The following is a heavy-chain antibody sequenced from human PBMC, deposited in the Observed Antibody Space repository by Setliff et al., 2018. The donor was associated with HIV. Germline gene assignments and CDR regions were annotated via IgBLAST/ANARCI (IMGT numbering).Heavy chain of an antibody. Sequence: SETLSLTCTVSGGSISSSSYYWGWIRQPPGKGLEWIGSIYYSGSPYYNPSLKSRVTISGDTSKNQFSLKLSSVTAADTAVYYCARHNTGYSYGYDYYYYYMDVWGKVTTVTVSS. V-gene: IGHV4-39*01. D-gene: IGHD5-18*01. CDR2: IYYSGSP. CDR3: ARHNTGYSYGYDYYYYYMDV. J-gene: IGHJ6*03. CDR1: GGSISSSSYY.